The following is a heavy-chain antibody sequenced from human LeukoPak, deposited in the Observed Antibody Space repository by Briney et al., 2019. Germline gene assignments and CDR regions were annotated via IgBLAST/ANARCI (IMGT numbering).Heavy chain of an antibody. CDR2: ISGNGGST. Sequence: QAGGSLRLSCSASGFTFSRYPMHWVRQAPGKGLEYVSAISGNGGSTYYADSVKGRFTISRDNSKNTLYLQMNSLRAEDTAVYYCASRRDGYNSNYWGQGTLVTVSS. D-gene: IGHD5-24*01. CDR1: GFTFSRYP. V-gene: IGHV3-64*04. CDR3: ASRRDGYNSNY. J-gene: IGHJ4*02.